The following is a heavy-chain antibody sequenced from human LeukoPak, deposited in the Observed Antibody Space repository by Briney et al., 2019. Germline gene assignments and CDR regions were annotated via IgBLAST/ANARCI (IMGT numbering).Heavy chain of an antibody. CDR2: IRRRDYGSDT. D-gene: IGHD6-25*01. CDR1: GFTLGDYA. Sequence: GGSLRLSCTASGFTLGDYAMSWVRQAPGKGLEWVGYIRRRDYGSDTEYAASVKDRFRITREDSKSIAYLQMSNLNTEDTAVYYSAASSGFDYWGQGTLVTVSS. J-gene: IGHJ4*02. V-gene: IGHV3-49*04. CDR3: AASSGFDY.